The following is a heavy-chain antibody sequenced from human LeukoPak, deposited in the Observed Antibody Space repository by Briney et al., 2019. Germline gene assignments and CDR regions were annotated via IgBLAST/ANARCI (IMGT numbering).Heavy chain of an antibody. J-gene: IGHJ4*02. V-gene: IGHV3-66*02. CDR1: GFTVSDNY. Sequence: PGGSLRLSCAASGFTVSDNYMTWVRQAPGKGLEWVSVIYSGGSTYYADSVKGRFTISRDSSENTLYLQMNSLRPEDTAVYYCARRPTAMANHFDYWGQGTLVTVSS. D-gene: IGHD5-18*01. CDR3: ARRPTAMANHFDY. CDR2: IYSGGST.